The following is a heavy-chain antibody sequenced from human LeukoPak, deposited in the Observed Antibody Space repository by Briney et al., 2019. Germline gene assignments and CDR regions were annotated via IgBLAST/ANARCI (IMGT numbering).Heavy chain of an antibody. CDR1: GFTFSSYG. J-gene: IGHJ5*02. CDR2: IRYDGSNK. D-gene: IGHD1-26*01. V-gene: IGHV3-30*02. Sequence: GGSLRLSCAASGFTFSSYGMHWVRQAPGKGLEWVAFIRYDGSNKYYADSVKGRFTISRDNSKNTLYLQMNSLRAEDTAVYYCARELVGAYWGNWFDPWGQEPWSPSPQ. CDR3: ARELVGAYWGNWFDP.